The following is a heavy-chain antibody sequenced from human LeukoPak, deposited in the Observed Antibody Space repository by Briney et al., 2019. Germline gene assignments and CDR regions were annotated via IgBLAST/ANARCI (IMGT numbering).Heavy chain of an antibody. CDR2: IYSDDST. Sequence: GGSLRLSCAASGITVSSKYMSWVRQAPGKGLEWVSVIYSDDSTYYADSVKGRFTISRDNAKNTLYLHMHSLRAEDTAVYYCARADYGDYGLYFDYWGQGSRVTVSS. D-gene: IGHD4-17*01. CDR3: ARADYGDYGLYFDY. J-gene: IGHJ4*02. V-gene: IGHV3-66*01. CDR1: GITVSSKY.